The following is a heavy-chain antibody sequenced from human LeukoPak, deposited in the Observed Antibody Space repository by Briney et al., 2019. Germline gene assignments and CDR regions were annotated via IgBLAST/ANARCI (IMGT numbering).Heavy chain of an antibody. D-gene: IGHD5-24*01. Sequence: GASVKVSCKASGYTFTGYYMHWVRQAPGRGLEWMGWINPNSGGTNYAQKFQGRVTMTRDTSISTAYMELSRLRSDDTAVYYCARVGVEMAPHFDYWGQGTLVTVSS. CDR3: ARVGVEMAPHFDY. CDR1: GYTFTGYY. J-gene: IGHJ4*02. V-gene: IGHV1-2*02. CDR2: INPNSGGT.